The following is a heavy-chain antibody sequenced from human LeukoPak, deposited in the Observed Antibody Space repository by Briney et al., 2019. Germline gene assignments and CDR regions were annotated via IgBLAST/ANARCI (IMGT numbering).Heavy chain of an antibody. CDR1: GYTFTSDD. J-gene: IGHJ4*02. Sequence: SVKVSCKASGYTFTSDDISWVRQAPGQGLEWMGGIIPIFGTANYAQKFQGRVTITTDESTSTAYMELSSLRSEDTAVYYCARGLAPDTAMGLFDYWGQGTLVTVSS. V-gene: IGHV1-69*05. D-gene: IGHD5-18*01. CDR2: IIPIFGTA. CDR3: ARGLAPDTAMGLFDY.